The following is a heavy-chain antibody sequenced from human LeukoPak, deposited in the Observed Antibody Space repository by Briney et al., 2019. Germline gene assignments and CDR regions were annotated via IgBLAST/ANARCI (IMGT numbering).Heavy chain of an antibody. Sequence: GGSLRLSCAASGFTFSSYWMHWVRQAPRKGLVWVSRINSDGSSTNYADSVKGRFTISRDNAKNTLYLQMNRLRAEDTAVYYCARGNMGGIWGQGTMVTVSS. V-gene: IGHV3-74*01. J-gene: IGHJ3*02. D-gene: IGHD2/OR15-2a*01. CDR1: GFTFSSYW. CDR2: INSDGSST. CDR3: ARGNMGGI.